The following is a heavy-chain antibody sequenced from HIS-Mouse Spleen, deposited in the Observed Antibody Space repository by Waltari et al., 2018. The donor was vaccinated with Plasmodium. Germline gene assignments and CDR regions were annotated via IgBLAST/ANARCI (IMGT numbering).Heavy chain of an antibody. D-gene: IGHD6-13*01. Sequence: QVQLVESGGGVVQPGRSLRLSCAASGFTFSSYGMHWVRQAPGKGLEWVAVISYDGSNKYYADSVKGRFTISRDNSKNTLYLQMNSLRAEDTAVYYCAKDRRSSSWYVDYWDQGTLVTVSS. CDR3: AKDRRSSSWYVDY. V-gene: IGHV3-30*18. J-gene: IGHJ4*02. CDR2: ISYDGSNK. CDR1: GFTFSSYG.